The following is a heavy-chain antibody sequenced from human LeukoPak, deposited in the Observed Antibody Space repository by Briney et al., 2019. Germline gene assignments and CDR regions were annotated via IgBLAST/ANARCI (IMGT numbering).Heavy chain of an antibody. CDR3: ARERTTVGDPDYFDY. CDR1: GYTFTGYY. D-gene: IGHD4-23*01. Sequence: ASVKVSCKASGYTFTGYYMHWVRQAPGQGLEWMGRINPNSGGTNYAQKFQGRVTITTDESTSTAYMELSSLRSEDTAVYYCARERTTVGDPDYFDYWGQGTLVTVSS. J-gene: IGHJ4*02. CDR2: INPNSGGT. V-gene: IGHV1-2*06.